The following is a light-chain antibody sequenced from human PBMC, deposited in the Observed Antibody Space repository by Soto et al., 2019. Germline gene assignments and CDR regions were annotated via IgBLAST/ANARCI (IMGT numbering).Light chain of an antibody. Sequence: IVLTQSPATLSVSPGERVTLSCRASENVGTNLAWYQQRPGQPPRLLIYGSSTKATGISATFSGSGSRTEFTLTISSLQSEDAAVDYCQQYNTWGLSFGGGTRVEI. CDR2: GSS. CDR1: ENVGTN. V-gene: IGKV3D-15*01. J-gene: IGKJ4*01. CDR3: QQYNTWGLS.